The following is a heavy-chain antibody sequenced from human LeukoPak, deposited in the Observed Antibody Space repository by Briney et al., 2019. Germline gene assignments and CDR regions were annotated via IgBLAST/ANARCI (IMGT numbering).Heavy chain of an antibody. CDR2: INHSGST. D-gene: IGHD1-26*01. J-gene: IGHJ6*03. CDR1: GGSSSGYY. Sequence: PSETLSLTCAVYGGSSSGYYWSWIRQPPGKGPEWIGEINHSGSTNYNPSLKSRVTISVDTSKNQSSLKLSSVTAADTAVYYCARGFGITSGYSGSYYDYYYYYMDVWGKGTTVTVSS. CDR3: ARGFGITSGYSGSYYDYYYYYMDV. V-gene: IGHV4-34*01.